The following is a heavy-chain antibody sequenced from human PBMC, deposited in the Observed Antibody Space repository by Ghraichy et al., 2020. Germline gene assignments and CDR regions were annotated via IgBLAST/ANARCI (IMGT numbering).Heavy chain of an antibody. CDR3: ACTSRGY. CDR2: INGDGSST. Sequence: GALRLSCTVSGFSFSDYWMHWVRQAPGKGLVWVSRINGDGSSTSYADSVKGRFTISRDNAKNTLYLQMNSLRAEDTALYYCACTSRGYWGQGTLVTVSS. V-gene: IGHV3-74*01. CDR1: GFSFSDYW. D-gene: IGHD3-10*01. J-gene: IGHJ4*02.